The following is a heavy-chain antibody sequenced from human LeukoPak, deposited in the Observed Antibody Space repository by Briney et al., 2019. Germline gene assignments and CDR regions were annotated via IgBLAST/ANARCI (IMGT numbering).Heavy chain of an antibody. CDR3: ARAVAAADSY. Sequence: PGGSLRLSCAASGFTFSSYGMHWVRQAPGKGLEWVAVISYDGSNKYYADSVKGRFTISRDNSENTLYLQMNSLRAEDTAVYSCARAVAAADSYWGRGTLVTVSS. J-gene: IGHJ4*02. D-gene: IGHD6-13*01. CDR2: ISYDGSNK. CDR1: GFTFSSYG. V-gene: IGHV3-30*03.